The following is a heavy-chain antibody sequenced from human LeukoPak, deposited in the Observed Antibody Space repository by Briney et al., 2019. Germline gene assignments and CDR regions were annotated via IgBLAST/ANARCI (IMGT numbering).Heavy chain of an antibody. V-gene: IGHV4-31*03. Sequence: ASQTLSLTCTVSGGSISSGGYYWSWIRQHPGKGLEWIGYIYYSGSTYYNPSPKSRVTISVDTSKNQFSLKLSSVTAADTAVYYCARVLRHYYDSSGQPGGYYFDYWGQGTLVTVSS. CDR2: IYYSGST. J-gene: IGHJ4*02. D-gene: IGHD3-22*01. CDR3: ARVLRHYYDSSGQPGGYYFDY. CDR1: GGSISSGGYY.